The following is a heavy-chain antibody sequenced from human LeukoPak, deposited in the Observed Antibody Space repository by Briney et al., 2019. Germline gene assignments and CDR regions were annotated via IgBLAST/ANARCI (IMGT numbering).Heavy chain of an antibody. CDR2: ISGSGGST. Sequence: GGSLRLSCAASGFTFSSYAMSWVRQAPGKGLEWVSAISGSGGSTYYADSVKGRFTISRDNSKNTLYLQMNSLRAEDTAVYYCAKAPYYYDSSGYYYGWNYYYYGMDVWGQGTTVTVSS. J-gene: IGHJ6*02. V-gene: IGHV3-23*01. CDR3: AKAPYYYDSSGYYYGWNYYYYGMDV. CDR1: GFTFSSYA. D-gene: IGHD3-22*01.